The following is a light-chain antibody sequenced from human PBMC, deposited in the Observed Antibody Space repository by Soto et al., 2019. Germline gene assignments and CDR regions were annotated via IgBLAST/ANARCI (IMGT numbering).Light chain of an antibody. J-gene: IGKJ1*01. CDR2: TAS. V-gene: IGKV1-5*01. CDR3: QQFSSYSRT. Sequence: DIQMTQSPSTLSASVGDRVTITCRASQSVSSWLAWYQQKPGKAPKLLIYTASNLDSGVPPRFSGSGSGTEFTLTISSLQPDDFATYYCQQFSSYSRTFGQGTKV. CDR1: QSVSSW.